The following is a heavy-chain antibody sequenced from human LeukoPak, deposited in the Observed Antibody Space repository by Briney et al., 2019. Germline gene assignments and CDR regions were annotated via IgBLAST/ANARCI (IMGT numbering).Heavy chain of an antibody. Sequence: PSETLSLTCTVSGYSISSGYYWGWVRQPPGKGLEWIGSIYHGGSTYYNPSLKSRVTISVDTSKNQFSLKLTSVTAADTAVYYCARAVIPAAMWHSYYFMDVWGKGTTVTISS. D-gene: IGHD2-2*01. CDR1: GYSISSGYY. CDR2: IYHGGST. CDR3: ARAVIPAAMWHSYYFMDV. V-gene: IGHV4-38-2*02. J-gene: IGHJ6*03.